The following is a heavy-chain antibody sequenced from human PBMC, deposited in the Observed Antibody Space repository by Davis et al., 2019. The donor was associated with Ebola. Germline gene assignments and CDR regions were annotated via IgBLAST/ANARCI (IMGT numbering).Heavy chain of an antibody. CDR1: GVNISNNA. Sequence: GESLKISCAASGVNISNNAMSWVRQTPGKGLEWVSGISGTGGRPYYAGSVKGRFIMSRDKSKNTLYLQMNSLRVEDTAVYYCAKESNDGDFTPLDAFDIWGRGTVVTVSS. J-gene: IGHJ3*02. V-gene: IGHV3-23*01. D-gene: IGHD1-1*01. CDR2: ISGTGGRP. CDR3: AKESNDGDFTPLDAFDI.